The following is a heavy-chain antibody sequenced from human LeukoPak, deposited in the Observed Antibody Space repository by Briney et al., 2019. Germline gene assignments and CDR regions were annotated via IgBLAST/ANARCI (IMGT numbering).Heavy chain of an antibody. CDR2: INPSGGST. CDR3: ARVAPLLYYYDSSGYFDY. Sequence: ASVKVSCKASGYTFTSYYMHWVRQAPGQGLEWMGIINPSGGSTSYAQKFQGRVTMTRDTPTSTVYMELSSLRSEDTAVYYCARVAPLLYYYDSSGYFDYWGQGTLVTVSS. D-gene: IGHD3-22*01. V-gene: IGHV1-46*01. CDR1: GYTFTSYY. J-gene: IGHJ4*02.